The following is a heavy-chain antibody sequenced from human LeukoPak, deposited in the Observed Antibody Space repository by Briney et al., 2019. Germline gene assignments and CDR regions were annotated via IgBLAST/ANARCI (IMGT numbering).Heavy chain of an antibody. CDR3: ARGHGDYEPYYYYYGMDV. J-gene: IGHJ6*02. CDR2: INHSGST. CDR1: GGSFSGYY. Sequence: SETLSLTCAVCGGSFSGYYWSWIRQPPGKGLEWIGEINHSGSTNYNPSLKSRVTISVDTSKNQFSLKLSSVTAADTAVYYCARGHGDYEPYYYYYGMDVWGQGTTVTVSS. V-gene: IGHV4-34*01. D-gene: IGHD4-17*01.